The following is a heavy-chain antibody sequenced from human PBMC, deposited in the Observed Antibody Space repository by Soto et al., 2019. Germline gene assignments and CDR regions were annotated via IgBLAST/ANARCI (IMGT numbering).Heavy chain of an antibody. Sequence: ASVKVSCKASGYTFTSYGISWVRQAPGQGLEWMGWISAYNGNTNYAQKLQGRVTMTTDTSTSTAYMELRSLRSDDTAVYYCARAVGNYYHSSGFRTMYGMDVWGQGTTVTVSS. CDR2: ISAYNGNT. D-gene: IGHD3-22*01. V-gene: IGHV1-18*04. CDR3: ARAVGNYYHSSGFRTMYGMDV. CDR1: GYTFTSYG. J-gene: IGHJ6*02.